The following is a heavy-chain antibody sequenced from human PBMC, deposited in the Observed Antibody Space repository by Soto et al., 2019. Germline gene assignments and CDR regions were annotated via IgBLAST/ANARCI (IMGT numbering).Heavy chain of an antibody. D-gene: IGHD3-22*01. V-gene: IGHV1-69*06. CDR3: ANADLYYYDSSGPNWFDP. Sequence: SVKVSCKASGGTFSSYAISWVRQAPGQGLEWMGGIIPIFGTANYAQKFQGRVTITADKSTSTAYMELSSLRSEDTAVYYCANADLYYYDSSGPNWFDPWGQGTLVTVPS. CDR2: IIPIFGTA. CDR1: GGTFSSYA. J-gene: IGHJ5*02.